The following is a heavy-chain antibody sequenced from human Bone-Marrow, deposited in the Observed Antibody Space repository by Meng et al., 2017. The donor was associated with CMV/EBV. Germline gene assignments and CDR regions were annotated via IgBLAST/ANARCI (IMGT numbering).Heavy chain of an antibody. CDR1: GFTFDDYG. D-gene: IGHD4-11*01. J-gene: IGHJ6*02. V-gene: IGHV3-20*04. CDR2: INWNGGST. Sequence: GESLKISCAASGFTFDDYGMSWVRQAPGKGLEWVSGINWNGGSTGYADSVKGRFTISRDNAKNSLYLQMNSLRAEDTAVYYCAREPLTPMTTVTTNGMDVWGQGTTVTVSS. CDR3: AREPLTPMTTVTTNGMDV.